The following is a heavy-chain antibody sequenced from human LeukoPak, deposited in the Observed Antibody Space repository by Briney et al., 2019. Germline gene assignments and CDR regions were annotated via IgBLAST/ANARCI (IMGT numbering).Heavy chain of an antibody. J-gene: IGHJ4*02. Sequence: ASVKVSCEASGYTFTSYGISWVRQAPGQGLEWMGWISPYNGDTNYVQKLQDRVTMTTDTSTSTAYMEVRSLRSDDTAVYYCARDGYYRHFDYWGQGTLVTVSS. CDR2: ISPYNGDT. D-gene: IGHD3-22*01. CDR1: GYTFTSYG. V-gene: IGHV1-18*01. CDR3: ARDGYYRHFDY.